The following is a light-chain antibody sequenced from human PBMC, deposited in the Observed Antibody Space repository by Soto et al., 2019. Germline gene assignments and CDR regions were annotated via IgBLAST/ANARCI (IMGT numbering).Light chain of an antibody. V-gene: IGKV3-20*01. J-gene: IGKJ4*01. CDR1: QSVSSSY. CDR2: GAS. CDR3: QQYGSLPLT. Sequence: EIVLTQSPGTLSLSPGERATLSCRASQSVSSSYLAWYQQKPGQAPRLLIYGASSRATGIPDRFSGSGSGRDFALIISSLGPEDFAVNYCQQYGSLPLTFGGLTKVEIK.